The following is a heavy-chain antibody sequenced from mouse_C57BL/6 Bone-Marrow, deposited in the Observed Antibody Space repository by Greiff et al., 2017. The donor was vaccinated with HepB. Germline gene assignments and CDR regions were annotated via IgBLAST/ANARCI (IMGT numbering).Heavy chain of an antibody. V-gene: IGHV5-12*01. CDR2: ISNGGGST. CDR3: ARLPLGY. D-gene: IGHD4-1*01. Sequence: EVHLVESGGGLVQPGGSLKLSCAASGFTFSDYYMYWVRQTPEKRLEWVAYISNGGGSTYYPDTVKGRFTISRDNAKNTLYLQMSRLKSEDTAMYYCARLPLGYWGQGTLVTVSA. J-gene: IGHJ3*01. CDR1: GFTFSDYY.